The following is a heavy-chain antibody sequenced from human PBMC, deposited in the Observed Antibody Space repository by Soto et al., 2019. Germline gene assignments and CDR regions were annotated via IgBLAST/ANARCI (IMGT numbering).Heavy chain of an antibody. CDR3: AKFSYDSSGYLFDY. CDR2: ISGSGGST. V-gene: IGHV3-23*01. D-gene: IGHD3-22*01. J-gene: IGHJ4*02. CDR1: GFTFSSYA. Sequence: PGGSLRLSFAASGFTFSSYAMSWVRQAPGKGLEWVSAISGSGGSTYYADSVKGRFTISRDNSKNTLYLQMNSLRAEDTAVYYCAKFSYDSSGYLFDYWGQGTLVTASS.